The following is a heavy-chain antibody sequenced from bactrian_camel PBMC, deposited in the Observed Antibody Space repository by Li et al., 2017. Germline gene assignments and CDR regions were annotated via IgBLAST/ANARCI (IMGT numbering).Heavy chain of an antibody. CDR3: AARGPYCYTKLSVRDFTY. Sequence: HVQLVESGGGSVQVGGSLRLSCAASGYTYNRNCMAWFRQAPGKEREGVARIATGSGNTYYADSVKGRFTISQDNAKNTVYLQMNSLKPEDTAMYYCAARGPYCYTKLSVRDFTYWGQGTQVTVS. V-gene: IGHV3S1*01. D-gene: IGHD2*01. J-gene: IGHJ6*01. CDR2: IATGSGNT. CDR1: GYTYNRNC.